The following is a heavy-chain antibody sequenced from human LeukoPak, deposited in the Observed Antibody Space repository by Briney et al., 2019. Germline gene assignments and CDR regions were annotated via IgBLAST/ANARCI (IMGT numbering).Heavy chain of an antibody. J-gene: IGHJ6*03. V-gene: IGHV1-24*01. CDR3: ARVLATQTYYYYMDV. D-gene: IGHD5-12*01. CDR1: GFTFSSYG. CDR2: FDPEDGET. Sequence: GGSLRLSCAASGFTFSSYGMHWVRQAPGKGLEWMGGFDPEDGETIYAQKFQGRVTMTEDTSTDTAYMELSSLRSDDTAVYYCARVLATQTYYYYMDVWGKGTTVTVSS.